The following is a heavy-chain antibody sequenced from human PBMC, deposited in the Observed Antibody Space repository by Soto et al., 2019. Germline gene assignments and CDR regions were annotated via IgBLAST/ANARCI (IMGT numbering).Heavy chain of an antibody. CDR1: GFTFRNHW. Sequence: EVQLVESGGGLFQRGGSLRLSCVASGFTFRNHWMHWVRQAPGKGLVWVSRVNVAGSSTIYADSVKGRFTISRDNAKNTVYLQMNSLRPDDTAVYYCVSEPRNIVVLEGSTAGFHHWGQGTRVTVAS. J-gene: IGHJ4*02. CDR2: VNVAGSST. CDR3: VSEPRNIVVLEGSTAGFHH. D-gene: IGHD2-15*01. V-gene: IGHV3-74*01.